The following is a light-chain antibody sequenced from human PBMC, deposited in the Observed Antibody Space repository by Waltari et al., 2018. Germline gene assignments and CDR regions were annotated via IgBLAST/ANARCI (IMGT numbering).Light chain of an antibody. CDR2: EVT. Sequence: QSALTQPPSASGSPGQSVTISCTGSSTDVGTYNFVSWSQQHPGKAPKLMNYEVTKRPSGVPDRFSGSKSGNTASLSVSGLQAEDEADYYCTSYAGSDKLLFGGGTKLTVL. CDR3: TSYAGSDKLL. CDR1: STDVGTYNF. J-gene: IGLJ3*02. V-gene: IGLV2-8*01.